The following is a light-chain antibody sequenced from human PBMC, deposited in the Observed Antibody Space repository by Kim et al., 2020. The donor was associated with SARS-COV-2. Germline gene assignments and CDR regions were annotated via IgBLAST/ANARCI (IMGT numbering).Light chain of an antibody. Sequence: VSPGERATPSGRASESVRRNVAWYQQKPGQAPRLLIYGGSTRATGIPAKFSGSGSGTEFTLTINSLQSDDSAVYYCQQYSNWPPYSFGQGTKLEI. CDR2: GGS. CDR3: QQYSNWPPYS. V-gene: IGKV3-15*01. CDR1: ESVRRN. J-gene: IGKJ2*03.